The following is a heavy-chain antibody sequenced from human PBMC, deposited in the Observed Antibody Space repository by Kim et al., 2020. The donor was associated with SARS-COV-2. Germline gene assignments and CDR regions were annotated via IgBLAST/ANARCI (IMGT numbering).Heavy chain of an antibody. CDR3: AKLVSIVVVIAGVDY. D-gene: IGHD2-21*01. Sequence: DSVKGRFTISRDNSKNTLYLQMNSLRAEDTAVYYCAKLVSIVVVIAGVDYWGQGTLVTVSS. J-gene: IGHJ4*02. V-gene: IGHV3-23*01.